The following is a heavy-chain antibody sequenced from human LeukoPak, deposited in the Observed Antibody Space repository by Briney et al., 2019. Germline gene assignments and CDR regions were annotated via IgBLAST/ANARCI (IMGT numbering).Heavy chain of an antibody. J-gene: IGHJ4*02. V-gene: IGHV3-74*03. CDR1: GFTFSTYW. CDR2: VDSDGSSV. Sequence: GGSLRLSCAASGFTFSTYWMHWVRQAPGKGLVWVSRVDSDGSSVTYADSVNGRFTVSRDNAKNTLYLQMDSLGVEDTAVYYCARDQTYYDFWTGHYTAHYFDSWGQGALVTVSS. D-gene: IGHD3-3*01. CDR3: ARDQTYYDFWTGHYTAHYFDS.